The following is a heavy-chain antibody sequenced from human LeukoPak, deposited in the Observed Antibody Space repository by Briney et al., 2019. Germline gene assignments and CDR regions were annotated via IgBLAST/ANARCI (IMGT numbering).Heavy chain of an antibody. J-gene: IGHJ6*03. V-gene: IGHV3-74*01. CDR1: GFAFSNYW. D-gene: IGHD6-13*01. CDR3: LAGYYYYYMDV. CDR2: ITTHGSST. Sequence: KSAGSLRLSCAASGFAFSNYWLHWVRQAPGKGLEWVARITTHGSSTNYADSVKGRFTISRDNAKNTLYLQMTSLSAEDTAVYYALAGYYYYYMDVWGKGTTVTVSS.